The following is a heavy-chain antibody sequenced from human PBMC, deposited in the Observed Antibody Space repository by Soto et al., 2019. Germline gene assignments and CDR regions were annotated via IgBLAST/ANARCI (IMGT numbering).Heavy chain of an antibody. Sequence: GGSLRLSCAASGFTFSSYWMHWVRQAPGKGLVWVSRINSDGSSTSYADSVKGRFTISRDNAKNTLYLQMNSLRAEDTAVYYCAVDIVETILDVWGKGTTVTVSS. J-gene: IGHJ6*04. D-gene: IGHD2-15*01. V-gene: IGHV3-74*01. CDR1: GFTFSSYW. CDR2: INSDGSST. CDR3: AVDIVETILDV.